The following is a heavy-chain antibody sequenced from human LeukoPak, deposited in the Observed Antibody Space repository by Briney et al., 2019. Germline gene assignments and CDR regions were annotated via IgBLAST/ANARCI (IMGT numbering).Heavy chain of an antibody. J-gene: IGHJ6*02. D-gene: IGHD6-19*01. Sequence: GGSLRLSCAASGFTVSSNYMSWVRQAPGKGLKWVSVIYSGGSTYYADSVKGRFTISRDNSKNTLYLQMNSLRAEDTAVYYCARDRRIAVAGQYYYYYGMDVWGQGTTVTVSS. CDR2: IYSGGST. V-gene: IGHV3-66*01. CDR3: ARDRRIAVAGQYYYYYGMDV. CDR1: GFTVSSNY.